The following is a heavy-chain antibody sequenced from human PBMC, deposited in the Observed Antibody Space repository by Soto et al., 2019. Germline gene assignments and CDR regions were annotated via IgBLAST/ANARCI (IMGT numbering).Heavy chain of an antibody. J-gene: IGHJ4*02. CDR3: PPLALKYTSDWYPLSD. CDR2: IKSETDGGTI. CDR1: GFTFSNVW. V-gene: IGHV3-15*07. Sequence: EVQLVESGGGLVKPGGSLRLSCAGSGFTFSNVWMNWVRQAPGKGLEWVGRIKSETDGGTIDSAAPGKGRFPISRDDSNNKLYLQLNSLKTEDPATYYCPPLALKYTSDWYPLSDWGQGTRVTVSS. D-gene: IGHD6-19*01.